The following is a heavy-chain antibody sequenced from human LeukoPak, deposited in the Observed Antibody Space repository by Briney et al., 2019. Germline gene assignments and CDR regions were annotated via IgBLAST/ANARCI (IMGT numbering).Heavy chain of an antibody. CDR3: ARGGGLDV. CDR2: IRQDGSEK. V-gene: IGHV3-7*03. J-gene: IGHJ6*02. Sequence: GGSLRLSCTVSGFTFSSAWMHWVRQAPGKGLEWVANIRQDGSEKYYVDSVKGRFTISRDNAKNSLYLQMSNLRAEDTAVYFCARGGGLDVWGQGATVTVSS. CDR1: GFTFSSAW. D-gene: IGHD3-16*01.